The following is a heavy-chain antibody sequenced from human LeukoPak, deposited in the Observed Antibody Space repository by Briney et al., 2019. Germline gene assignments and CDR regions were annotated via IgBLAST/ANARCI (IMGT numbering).Heavy chain of an antibody. CDR2: ISPDSGGT. CDR1: GYTFTVYY. Sequence: ASVNVSCNASGYTFTVYYMHWVRQAPGQGLEWMGWISPDSGGTHYAQHFQGRVTITRDTSNSTGYMELSRLRSDDTAVYYCATLSTIVGGSYFYCWGQGTLVTVSS. J-gene: IGHJ4*02. D-gene: IGHD1-26*01. V-gene: IGHV1-2*02. CDR3: ATLSTIVGGSYFYC.